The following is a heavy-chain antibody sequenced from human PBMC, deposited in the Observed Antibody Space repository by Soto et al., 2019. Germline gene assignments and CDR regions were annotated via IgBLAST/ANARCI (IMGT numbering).Heavy chain of an antibody. CDR1: GDSVTSHY. CDR2: IYYSGST. Sequence: PSETLCLTCSFSGDSVTSHYFTWIRQNPEKGLEWIGCIYYSGSTYYNPSLKSRVTISVDTSKNQFSLKLSSVTAADTAVYYCARHVRQVALGTNWFDPWGQGTLVTVSS. CDR3: ARHVRQVALGTNWFDP. V-gene: IGHV4-59*08. D-gene: IGHD5-12*01. J-gene: IGHJ5*02.